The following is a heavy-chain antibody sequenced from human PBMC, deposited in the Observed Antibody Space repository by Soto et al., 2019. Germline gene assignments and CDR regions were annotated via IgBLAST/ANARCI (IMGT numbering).Heavy chain of an antibody. CDR1: GYTFSTYE. CDR3: ARGPRESGEWLLFDY. J-gene: IGHJ4*02. Sequence: ASVKVSCKASGYTFSTYEINWVRRAAGQGLEWMGRMNPDNGNTGYAQRFQDRVTMTRNTSISTAYMELSSLRSDDTAVYYCARGPRESGEWLLFDYWGQGALVTVSS. CDR2: MNPDNGNT. V-gene: IGHV1-8*01. D-gene: IGHD3-3*01.